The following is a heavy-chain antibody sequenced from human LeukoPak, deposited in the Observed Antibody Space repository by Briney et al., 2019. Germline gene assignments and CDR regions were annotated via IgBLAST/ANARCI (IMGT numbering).Heavy chain of an antibody. CDR3: AKGPHYYGSGSLYNFDY. Sequence: GRSLRLSCAASGFTFGDYAMHWVRQAPGKGLEWVSGISWNGGSIGYADSVKGRFTISRDNAKNSLFLQMNSLRTEDTALYYCAKGPHYYGSGSLYNFDYWGQGTLVTVSS. CDR2: ISWNGGSI. CDR1: GFTFGDYA. J-gene: IGHJ4*02. D-gene: IGHD3-10*01. V-gene: IGHV3-9*01.